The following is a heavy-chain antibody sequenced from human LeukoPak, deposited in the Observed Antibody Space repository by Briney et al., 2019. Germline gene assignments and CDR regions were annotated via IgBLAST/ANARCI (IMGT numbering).Heavy chain of an antibody. V-gene: IGHV1-2*06. CDR3: ARPLGYCSSNSCYLDV. D-gene: IGHD2-2*01. J-gene: IGHJ6*03. CDR2: INVNSGGT. CDR1: GYTFTGYY. Sequence: ASVKVSCKASGYTFTGYYMHWVRQAPGQGLEWMGRINVNSGGTNYAQKFQGRVTMTRDTSISTAYMELRRLRSDDTAVYCCARPLGYCSSNSCYLDVWGKGTTVTVSS.